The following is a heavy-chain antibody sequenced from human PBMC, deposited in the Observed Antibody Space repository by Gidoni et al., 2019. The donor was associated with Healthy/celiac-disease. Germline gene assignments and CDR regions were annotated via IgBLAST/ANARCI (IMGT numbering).Heavy chain of an antibody. CDR2: ISGSGGST. J-gene: IGHJ2*01. Sequence: VQLLDPGGGLVQPGGSLRLSCAASGFTFSSYAMSWVRQAPGKGLEWVSAISGSGGSTYYADSVKGRFTISRDNSKNTLYLQMNSLRAEDTAVYYGVVGGYSGYGSPWYFDLWGRGTLVTVSS. CDR1: GFTFSSYA. CDR3: VVGGYSGYGSPWYFDL. D-gene: IGHD5-12*01. V-gene: IGHV3-23*01.